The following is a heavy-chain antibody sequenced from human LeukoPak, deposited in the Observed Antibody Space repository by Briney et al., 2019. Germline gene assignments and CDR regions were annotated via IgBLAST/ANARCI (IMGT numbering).Heavy chain of an antibody. D-gene: IGHD4-17*01. CDR2: ISGTGGST. CDR3: AKHLLYGDYNNWFDP. V-gene: IGHV3-23*01. Sequence: QPGGSLRLSCAASGFTFSSNGMSWVRQAPGKGLEWVSVISGTGGSTYYADSVKGRFTISRDNSKNTLYLQMNSLRAEDTAVYYCAKHLLYGDYNNWFDPWGQGTLVTVSS. CDR1: GFTFSSNG. J-gene: IGHJ5*02.